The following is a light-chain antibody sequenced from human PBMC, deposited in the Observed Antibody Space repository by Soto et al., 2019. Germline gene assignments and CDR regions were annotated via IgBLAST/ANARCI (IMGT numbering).Light chain of an antibody. CDR1: QSVSSN. CDR3: HQYDSWT. V-gene: IGKV3-20*01. Sequence: EMVLNQSPGTLSLSPGERATISCRASQSVSSNLAWYQQKPGQGPRLLIYGASSRATGIPDRFSGSGSGTDFTLTISRLEPEDFAVYYCHQYDSWTFGQGTKVDIK. CDR2: GAS. J-gene: IGKJ1*01.